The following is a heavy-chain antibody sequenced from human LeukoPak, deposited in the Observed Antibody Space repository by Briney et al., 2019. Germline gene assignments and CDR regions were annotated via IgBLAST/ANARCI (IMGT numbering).Heavy chain of an antibody. CDR2: IWYDGSNK. CDR1: GFTFRSYG. D-gene: IGHD2-15*01. CDR3: ARAQGYPGYLDY. Sequence: SGGSLRLSCAASGFTFRSYGMHWVRQAPGKALEWLAVIWYDGSNKYYADSVKGRFIVSKDNSKNMLYLQMNSLTLEDTAVYYCARAQGYPGYLDYGGQGTLSPSPQ. J-gene: IGHJ4*02. V-gene: IGHV3-33*01.